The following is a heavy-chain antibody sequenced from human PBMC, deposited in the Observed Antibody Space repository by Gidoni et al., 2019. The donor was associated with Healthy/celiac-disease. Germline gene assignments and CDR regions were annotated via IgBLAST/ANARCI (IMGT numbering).Heavy chain of an antibody. CDR2: SKSKTDGGTT. D-gene: IGHD6-19*01. CDR3: TRRIAVAGTGYYYMDV. Sequence: EVQLVESGGGLVKPGGSLRLSCAASGFTFSNAWMSWVRQAPGKGLEWVGRSKSKTDGGTTDYAAPVKGRFTISRDDSKNTLYLQMNSLKTEDTAVYYCTRRIAVAGTGYYYMDVWGKGTTVTVSS. V-gene: IGHV3-15*01. J-gene: IGHJ6*03. CDR1: GFTFSNAW.